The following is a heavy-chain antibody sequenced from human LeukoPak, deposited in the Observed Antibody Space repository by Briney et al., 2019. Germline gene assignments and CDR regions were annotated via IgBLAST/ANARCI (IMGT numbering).Heavy chain of an antibody. CDR2: IRYDGSNK. D-gene: IGHD6-13*01. Sequence: GGSLRLSCAASGFTFSSYGFHWVRQAPGKGLEWVTFIRYDGSNKYYTDSVKGRFTISRDNSKNMLYLQMTSLRLEDTALYYCSKDLSPAADGTYFDFWGQGTLVTVSS. CDR3: SKDLSPAADGTYFDF. CDR1: GFTFSSYG. J-gene: IGHJ4*02. V-gene: IGHV3-30*02.